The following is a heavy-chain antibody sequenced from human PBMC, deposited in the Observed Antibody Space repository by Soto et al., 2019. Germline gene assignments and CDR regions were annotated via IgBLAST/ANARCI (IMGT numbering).Heavy chain of an antibody. V-gene: IGHV1-18*01. CDR2: ISAYNGNT. Sequence: QVQLVQSGAEVKKPGASVKVSCKASGYTFTSYGISWVRQAPGQGLEWMGWISAYNGNTNYAQKLQGRVTMTTDTPTSTAYMGLRGLRSAATAVFYCPGGYGGFLAYGGQGPLVPVSS. CDR1: GYTFTSYG. J-gene: IGHJ4*02. D-gene: IGHD1-26*01. CDR3: PGGYGGFLAY.